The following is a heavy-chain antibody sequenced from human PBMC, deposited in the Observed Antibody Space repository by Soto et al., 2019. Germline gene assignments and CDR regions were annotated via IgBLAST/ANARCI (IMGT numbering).Heavy chain of an antibody. CDR1: GFTFSSYA. V-gene: IGHV3-23*01. Sequence: GGSLRLSCAASGFTFSSYAMSWVRQAPGTGLEWVSAISGSGGSTYYAASVKGRFTISRDNSKNTLYLQMNSLRAEDTAVYYCAKGSSSGWYECIDYWGQGTLVTVSS. J-gene: IGHJ4*02. CDR3: AKGSSSGWYECIDY. D-gene: IGHD6-19*01. CDR2: ISGSGGST.